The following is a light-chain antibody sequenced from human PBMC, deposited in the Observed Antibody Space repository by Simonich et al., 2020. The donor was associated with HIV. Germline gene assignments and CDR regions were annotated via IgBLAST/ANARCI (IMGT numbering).Light chain of an antibody. CDR1: QRISSY. Sequence: DIQMTQSPSSLSASVGDRVTITCRASQRISSYLNWYQQKPGKAPKLLIYAASSLQSGVPSRFSGSGSGTDFTLTISSLQPEDFAIYYCQQSYTTPYTFGQGTKLEIK. CDR3: QQSYTTPYT. V-gene: IGKV1-39*01. J-gene: IGKJ2*01. CDR2: AAS.